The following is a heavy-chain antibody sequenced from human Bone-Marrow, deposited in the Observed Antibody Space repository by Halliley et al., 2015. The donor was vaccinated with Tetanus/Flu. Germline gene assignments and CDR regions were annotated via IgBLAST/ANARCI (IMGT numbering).Heavy chain of an antibody. V-gene: IGHV4-59*01. CDR2: IYYSGST. J-gene: IGHJ6*02. CDR3: ARENYNYYGMDV. CDR1: GGSMSNYY. Sequence: GLVKPSETLSLTCTVSGGSMSNYYWSWVRQPPGKGLEWIAYIYYSGSTYYNPSLKSRVTISVDTSRDQFSLKLSSVTAADTAVYYCARENYNYYGMDVWGQGTTVTVSS.